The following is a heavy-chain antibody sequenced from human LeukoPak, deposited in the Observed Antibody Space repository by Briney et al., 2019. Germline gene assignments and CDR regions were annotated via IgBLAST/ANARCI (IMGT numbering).Heavy chain of an antibody. Sequence: SETLSLTCTVSGGSISSYYWTWIRQPAGEGLEWIGRLYTSGGTNYNPSLKSRVTISLDTSKNQFSLKLSSVTAADTAVYYCASTYCSGGSCYSAYYFDLWGQGTLITVSS. CDR1: GGSISSYY. CDR3: ASTYCSGGSCYSAYYFDL. J-gene: IGHJ4*02. D-gene: IGHD2-15*01. CDR2: LYTSGGT. V-gene: IGHV4-4*07.